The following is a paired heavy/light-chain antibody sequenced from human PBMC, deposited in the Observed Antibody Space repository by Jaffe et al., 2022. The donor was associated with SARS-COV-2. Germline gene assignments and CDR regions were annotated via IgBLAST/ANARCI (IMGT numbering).Heavy chain of an antibody. Sequence: QVQLVQSGAEVKKPGASVKVSCKASGYTFTGYYIHWVRQAPGQGLEWVGWIHPNSGATVYAQKFQDRVTVTRDTSISTAFMELSRLTSDDTAVYYCSREDYWGQGTLVTVSS. V-gene: IGHV1-2*02. CDR1: GYTFTGYY. CDR3: SREDY. J-gene: IGHJ4*02. CDR2: IHPNSGAT.
Light chain of an antibody. V-gene: IGKV2D-29*01. CDR1: QSLLHSDGRTF. CDR2: EVS. J-gene: IGKJ5*01. CDR3: MQSIQLRT. Sequence: DIVMTQTPLSLSVTPGQPASISCKSSQSLLHSDGRTFFHWFLQRPGQPPQLLIYEVSNRFSGVPDRFSGSGSETDFTLKISRVEAEDVGIYYCMQSIQLRTFGQGTRLEIK.